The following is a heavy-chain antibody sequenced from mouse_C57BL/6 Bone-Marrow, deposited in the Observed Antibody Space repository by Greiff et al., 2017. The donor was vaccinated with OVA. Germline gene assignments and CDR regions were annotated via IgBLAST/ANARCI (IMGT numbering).Heavy chain of an antibody. D-gene: IGHD2-2*01. V-gene: IGHV5-6*01. CDR1: GFTFSSYG. Sequence: EVHLVESGGDLVKPGGSLKLSCAASGFTFSSYGMSWVRQTPDKRLEWVATISSGGSYTYYPDSVKGRFTISRDNAKNTLYLQMSSLKSEDTAMYYCARRPIYYGYDGWFAYWGQGTLVTVSA. CDR2: ISSGGSYT. J-gene: IGHJ3*01. CDR3: ARRPIYYGYDGWFAY.